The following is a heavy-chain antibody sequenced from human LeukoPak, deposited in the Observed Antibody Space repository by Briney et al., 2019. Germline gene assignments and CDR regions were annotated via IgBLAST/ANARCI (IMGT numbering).Heavy chain of an antibody. Sequence: GGSLRLSCAASGFTFSSYGMHWVRQAPGKGLEWVAVIWYDGSNKYYADSVKGRFTISRDNSKNTLYLQMNSLRAADTAVYYCAKDWGHCGGDCYPDWYFDLWGRGTLVTVSS. CDR1: GFTFSSYG. CDR2: IWYDGSNK. J-gene: IGHJ2*01. V-gene: IGHV3-33*06. D-gene: IGHD2-21*02. CDR3: AKDWGHCGGDCYPDWYFDL.